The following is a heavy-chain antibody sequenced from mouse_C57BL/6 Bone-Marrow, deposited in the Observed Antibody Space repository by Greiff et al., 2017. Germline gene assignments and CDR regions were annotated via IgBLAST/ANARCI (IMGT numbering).Heavy chain of an antibody. V-gene: IGHV2-6-1*01. Sequence: VKLQESGPGLVAPSQSLSITCTVSGFSLTSYGVHWVRQPPGKGLEWLVVIWSDGSTTYNSALKSRLSISKDNSKSQVFLKMNSLQTDDTAMYYCARHIPTGFYAMDYWGQGTSVTVSS. D-gene: IGHD4-1*01. CDR2: IWSDGST. J-gene: IGHJ4*01. CDR1: GFSLTSYG. CDR3: ARHIPTGFYAMDY.